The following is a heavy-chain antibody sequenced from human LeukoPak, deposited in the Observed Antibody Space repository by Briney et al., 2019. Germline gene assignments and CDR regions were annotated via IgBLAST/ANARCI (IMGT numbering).Heavy chain of an antibody. CDR1: GGTFSSYA. CDR3: AREPYSGSYCYY. Sequence: SVKVSCKASGGTFSSYAISWVRQAPGQGLEWMGRIIPILGIANYAQKFQGRVTITADKSTSTAYMELSRLRSDDTAVYYCAREPYSGSYCYYWGQGTLVTVSS. J-gene: IGHJ4*02. V-gene: IGHV1-69*04. CDR2: IIPILGIA. D-gene: IGHD1-26*01.